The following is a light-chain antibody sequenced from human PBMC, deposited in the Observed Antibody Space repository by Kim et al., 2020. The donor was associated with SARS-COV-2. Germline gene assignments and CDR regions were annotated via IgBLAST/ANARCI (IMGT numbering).Light chain of an antibody. J-gene: IGLJ3*02. V-gene: IGLV8-61*01. CDR3: VLYMGAGIGV. CDR1: AGAVTTHFY. CDR2: STN. Sequence: GGTVTLTWGGTAGAVTTHFYPSWYQQSPGQAPRSLIYSTNIRSSGVPDRFSGSILGNKAALTITGAQADDESDYYCVLYMGAGIGVFGGGTRLTVL.